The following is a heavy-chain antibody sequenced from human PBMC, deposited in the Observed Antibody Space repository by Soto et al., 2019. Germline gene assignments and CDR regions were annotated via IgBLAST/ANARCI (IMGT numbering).Heavy chain of an antibody. D-gene: IGHD6-19*01. CDR3: ARSFRQWLVDS. J-gene: IGHJ4*02. CDR2: IRGTHSST. CDR1: GFTFRNHG. Sequence: GGSLRLSCAASGFTFRNHGMSWVRQAPGKGLEWVSFIRGTHSSTYYADSVKGRFTISRDNSKNTLYLEVNSLRADDTAVYYCARSFRQWLVDSWGQGALVTVSS. V-gene: IGHV3-23*01.